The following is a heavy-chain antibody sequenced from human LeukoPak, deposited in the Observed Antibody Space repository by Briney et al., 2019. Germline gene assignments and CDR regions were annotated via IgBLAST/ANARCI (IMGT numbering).Heavy chain of an antibody. CDR3: ARVAKSYSSSQRFDP. CDR1: GGSFSGYY. Sequence: SETLSLTCAVYGGSFSGYYWSWIRQPPGKGLEWIGEINHSGSTNYNPSLKSRVTISVDTSKNQFSLKLSSVTAADTAVYYCARVAKSYSSSQRFDPWGQGTLVTGSS. CDR2: INHSGST. D-gene: IGHD6-13*01. J-gene: IGHJ5*02. V-gene: IGHV4-34*01.